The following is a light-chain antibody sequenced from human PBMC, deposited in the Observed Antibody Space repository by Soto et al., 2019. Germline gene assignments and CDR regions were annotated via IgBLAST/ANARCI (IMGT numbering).Light chain of an antibody. J-gene: IGLJ3*02. CDR1: GGSIANNY. V-gene: IGLV6-57*04. CDR3: HSYDSSAHWV. CDR2: QDN. Sequence: FMLTQPHSVSESPGKTVTISCTRSGGSIANNYVQWYQQRPGSAPTTVIYQDNERPSGVPDRFSGSIDSSSNSASLTISGLRTEDEADYYCHSYDSSAHWVFGGGTKLTVL.